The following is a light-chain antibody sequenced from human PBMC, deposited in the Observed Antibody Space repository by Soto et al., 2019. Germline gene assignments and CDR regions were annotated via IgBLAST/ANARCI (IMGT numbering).Light chain of an antibody. J-gene: IGKJ1*01. Sequence: DIQMTQSPSTLSASVGDRVTITCRASQSISSWLAWYQQKPGKAPKLLIYDASSLESGVPSRFSGSGPGTEFTLTISSLQADDFATYYCQQYNSYSETFGQGTKVDIK. CDR2: DAS. CDR3: QQYNSYSET. V-gene: IGKV1-5*01. CDR1: QSISSW.